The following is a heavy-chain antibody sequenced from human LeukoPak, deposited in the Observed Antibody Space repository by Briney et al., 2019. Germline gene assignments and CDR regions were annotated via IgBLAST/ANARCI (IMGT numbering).Heavy chain of an antibody. CDR3: ARDINFRVYVGAFDI. CDR1: GYSISSGYY. Sequence: PSETLSLTCTVSGYSISSGYYWGWIRQPPGKGLEWIGSIYHSGSTYYNPSLKSRVTISVDTSKNQFSLKLSSVTAADTAVYYCARDINFRVYVGAFDIWGQGTMVTVSS. CDR2: IYHSGST. D-gene: IGHD2/OR15-2a*01. J-gene: IGHJ3*02. V-gene: IGHV4-38-2*02.